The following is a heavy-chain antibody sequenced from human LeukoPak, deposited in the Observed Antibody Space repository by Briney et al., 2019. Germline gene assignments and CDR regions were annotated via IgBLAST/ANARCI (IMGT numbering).Heavy chain of an antibody. Sequence: GGSLRLSCAASGFTFSSYAMSCVRQAPGKGLEWVSAISGSGGSTYYADSVKGRFTISRDNAKNSLYLQMNSLRAEDTAVYYCARDGPPYDAFDIWGQGTMVTVSS. CDR1: GFTFSSYA. V-gene: IGHV3-23*01. D-gene: IGHD3/OR15-3a*01. CDR3: ARDGPPYDAFDI. CDR2: ISGSGGST. J-gene: IGHJ3*02.